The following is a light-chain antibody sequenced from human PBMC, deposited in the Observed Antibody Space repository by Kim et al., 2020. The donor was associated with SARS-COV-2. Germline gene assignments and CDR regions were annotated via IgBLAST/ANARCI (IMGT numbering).Light chain of an antibody. J-gene: IGLJ2*01. V-gene: IGLV3-19*01. CDR2: GKN. CDR3: NSRDRSGNHVV. Sequence: SSELTQDPTVSVALGQTVRITCQGDSLRSYYASWYQQKPGQAPVLVSYGKNYRPSGITDRFSGSSSGNTASLTLTGAQAEDEADYYCNSRDRSGNHVVFG. CDR1: SLRSYY.